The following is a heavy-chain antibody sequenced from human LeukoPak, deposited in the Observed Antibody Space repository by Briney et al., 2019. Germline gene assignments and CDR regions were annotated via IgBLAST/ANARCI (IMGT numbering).Heavy chain of an antibody. CDR1: EFSFSTYW. CDR3: ARDPGSSSFDL. V-gene: IGHV3-7*01. Sequence: PGGSLRLSCAASEFSFSTYWMSWVRQTPEKGLEFVANINQDASVRNYMDSLKGRCTISRDNAKKSVYLEINGLRADDTAVYYCARDPGSSSFDLWGQGALVTVSS. CDR2: INQDASVR. D-gene: IGHD6-13*01. J-gene: IGHJ4*02.